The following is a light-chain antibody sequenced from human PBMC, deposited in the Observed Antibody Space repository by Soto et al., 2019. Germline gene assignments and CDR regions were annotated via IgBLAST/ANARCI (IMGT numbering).Light chain of an antibody. V-gene: IGKV3-20*01. CDR1: QSISNTY. CDR2: GAS. J-gene: IGKJ1*01. CDR3: HQFGRSPPWT. Sequence: EVVLTQSPGTLSLSPGDTATLSCGASQSISNTYLAWYQQKPGQAPRLLIYGASNRATGIPDRFSGSGSGTDFTLTISRLEPEDFAVYYCHQFGRSPPWTFGQGTKVEIK.